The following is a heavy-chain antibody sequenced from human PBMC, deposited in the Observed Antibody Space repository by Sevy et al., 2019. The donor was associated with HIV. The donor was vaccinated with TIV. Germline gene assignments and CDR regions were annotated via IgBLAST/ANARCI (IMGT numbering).Heavy chain of an antibody. D-gene: IGHD6-13*01. Sequence: ASVKVSCKTSGYTFTSYGITWVRQAPGQGLEWMGWVSANYGNTKSAQKFQDRVTMTTDTSMSTAYMELKSLRSDDTAIYFCARYPIDVSISNWYYCDYWGQGTLVTVSS. CDR3: ARYPIDVSISNWYYCDY. V-gene: IGHV1-18*01. CDR2: VSANYGNT. CDR1: GYTFTSYG. J-gene: IGHJ4*02.